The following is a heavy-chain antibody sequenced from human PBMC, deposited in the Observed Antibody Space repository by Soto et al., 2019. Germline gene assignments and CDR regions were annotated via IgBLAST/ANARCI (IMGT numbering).Heavy chain of an antibody. D-gene: IGHD2-2*01. V-gene: IGHV1-69*01. Sequence: QVQLVQSGAEVKKPGSSVKVSCKASGGTFSSYAISWVRQAPGQGLEWMGGIIPIFGTANYAQKFQGRVTITADESTSTAYMELSSLRSEDTAVYYCARGEGYQLRPGEGAFDIWGQGTMVTVSS. CDR2: IIPIFGTA. J-gene: IGHJ3*02. CDR1: GGTFSSYA. CDR3: ARGEGYQLRPGEGAFDI.